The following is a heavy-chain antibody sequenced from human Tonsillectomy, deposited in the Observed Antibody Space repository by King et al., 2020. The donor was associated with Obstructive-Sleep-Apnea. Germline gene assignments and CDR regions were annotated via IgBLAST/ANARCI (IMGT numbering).Heavy chain of an antibody. CDR2: ISVDGTGT. V-gene: IGHV3-23*04. CDR3: AKEKDAQGYFDF. D-gene: IGHD2-2*01. J-gene: IGHJ4*02. Sequence: VQLVESGGALVQPVGSLRLSCAASVCTFREYAMTLVRQAPWQGLEWVSAISVDGTGTYYRDSVSGRFTISRDNSNKTPYLQMNSLRAEDTAVYYCAKEKDAQGYFDFWGQGTLVTASS. CDR1: VCTFREYA.